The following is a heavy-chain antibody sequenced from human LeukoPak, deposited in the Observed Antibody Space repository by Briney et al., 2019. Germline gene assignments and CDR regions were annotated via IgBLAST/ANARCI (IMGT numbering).Heavy chain of an antibody. D-gene: IGHD6-19*01. CDR1: GGSISSYY. CDR2: IYYSGST. V-gene: IGHV4-59*01. CDR3: ARGSPVAGTTEWFDP. Sequence: SETLSLTCTVSGGSISSYYWSWIRQPPGKGLEWIGYIYYSGSTNYNPSLKSRVTISVDTSKNQFSLKLSSVTAADTAVYYCARGSPVAGTTEWFDPWGQGTLVTVSS. J-gene: IGHJ5*02.